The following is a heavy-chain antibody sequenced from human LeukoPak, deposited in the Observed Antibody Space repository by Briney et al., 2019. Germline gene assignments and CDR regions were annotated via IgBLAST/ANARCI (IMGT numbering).Heavy chain of an antibody. V-gene: IGHV3-7*03. CDR3: ARIGYSSSSLDF. D-gene: IGHD6-6*01. CDR2: IKQDGSVK. CDR1: GFPFTNYW. Sequence: GALKISCGTSGFPFTNYWMTWVRQAPGKGVEWVANIKQDGSVKYYVDSVKGRFTISRDNAKNSLYLQMISLRAEDTAVYKCARIGYSSSSLDFWGRGTLVTVSS. J-gene: IGHJ4*02.